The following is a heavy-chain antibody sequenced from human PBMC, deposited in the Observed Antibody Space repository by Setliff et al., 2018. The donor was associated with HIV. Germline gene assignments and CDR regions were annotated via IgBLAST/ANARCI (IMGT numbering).Heavy chain of an antibody. V-gene: IGHV1-18*01. J-gene: IGHJ4*02. Sequence: ASVKVSCKASGYSFFSYSITWVRQAPGQGLEWVGWINCYSGDSKFPEKLQGRITMTADTSTSTAYMELRNLTSDDTAMYYCARATYSGSPNPPQDYWGQGTRVTVS. D-gene: IGHD1-26*01. CDR3: ARATYSGSPNPPQDY. CDR2: INCYSGDS. CDR1: GYSFFSYS.